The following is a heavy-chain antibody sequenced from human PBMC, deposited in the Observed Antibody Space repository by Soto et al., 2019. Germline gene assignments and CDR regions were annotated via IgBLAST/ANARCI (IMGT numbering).Heavy chain of an antibody. CDR3: ARSSTAAAGIYDY. V-gene: IGHV1-3*01. CDR1: GYTFTSYA. J-gene: IGHJ4*02. D-gene: IGHD6-13*01. Sequence: QVQLVQSGAEVKKPGASVKVSCKASGYTFTSYAMHWVRQAPGQRLEWMGWSNAGNGNTKYSQKFQGRVTITRDTSASTAYMELSSLRSEDTAVYYCARSSTAAAGIYDYWGQGTLVTVSS. CDR2: SNAGNGNT.